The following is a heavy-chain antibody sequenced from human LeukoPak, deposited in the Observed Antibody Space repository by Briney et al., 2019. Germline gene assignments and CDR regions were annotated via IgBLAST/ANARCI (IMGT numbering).Heavy chain of an antibody. CDR1: GYTFTGYY. J-gene: IGHJ4*02. CDR2: INPNSSGT. D-gene: IGHD5-12*01. CDR3: ARGYSGYSYYFDY. Sequence: ASVKVSCKASGYTFTGYYMHWVRQAPGQGPEWMGWINPNSSGTNYAQKFQGRVTMTRDTSISTAYMELSRLRSDDTAVYYCARGYSGYSYYFDYWGQGTLVTVSS. V-gene: IGHV1-2*02.